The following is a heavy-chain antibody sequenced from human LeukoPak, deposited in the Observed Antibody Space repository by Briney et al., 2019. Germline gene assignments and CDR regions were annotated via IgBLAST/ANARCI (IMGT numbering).Heavy chain of an antibody. Sequence: PSETLSLTCTVSGGSISSYYWSWIRQPAGKGLEWIGRIYTSGSTNYNPSLKSRVTMSVDTSKNQFSLKLSSVTAADTAVYYCARGDRYCSSTSCYMLHAFDIWGQGTMVTVSS. CDR3: ARGDRYCSSTSCYMLHAFDI. CDR1: GGSISSYY. V-gene: IGHV4-4*07. D-gene: IGHD2-2*02. CDR2: IYTSGST. J-gene: IGHJ3*02.